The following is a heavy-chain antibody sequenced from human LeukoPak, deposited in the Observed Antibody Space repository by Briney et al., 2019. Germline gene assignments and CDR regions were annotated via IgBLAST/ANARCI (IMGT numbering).Heavy chain of an antibody. V-gene: IGHV4-30-2*01. D-gene: IGHD3-3*01. CDR1: GVSISSDDSY. J-gene: IGHJ6*03. Sequence: SETLSLTCTVSGVSISSDDSYWSWIRQPPGKGLEWIGCIYHSGSTYYNPSLKSRVTVSIDRSQNQFSLKVSSVTAADTAVYYCARRSRITMFGSAYYSYYYMDVWGKGTTVTVSS. CDR3: ARRSRITMFGSAYYSYYYMDV. CDR2: IYHSGST.